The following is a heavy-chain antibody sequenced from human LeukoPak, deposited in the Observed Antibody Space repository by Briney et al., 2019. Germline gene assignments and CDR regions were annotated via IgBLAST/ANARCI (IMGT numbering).Heavy chain of an antibody. Sequence: SETLSLTCTVSGGSISSGNYYWSWIRQPAGKGLEWIGRIYSSGSTNYDPSLKSRVTISEDTSKNQFSLKLTSVTAADTAVYYCARDRRGYCSGGSCFDDAFDIWGQGTMVTVSS. CDR2: IYSSGST. CDR3: ARDRRGYCSGGSCFDDAFDI. J-gene: IGHJ3*02. D-gene: IGHD2-15*01. CDR1: GGSISSGNYY. V-gene: IGHV4-61*02.